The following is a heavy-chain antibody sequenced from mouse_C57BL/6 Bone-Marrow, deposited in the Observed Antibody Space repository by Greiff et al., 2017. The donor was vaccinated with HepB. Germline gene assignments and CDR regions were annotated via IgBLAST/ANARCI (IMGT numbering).Heavy chain of an antibody. CDR3: ARSLLRYAMDD. J-gene: IGHJ4*01. V-gene: IGHV1-69*01. D-gene: IGHD1-1*01. Sequence: QVQLQQPGAELVMPGASVKLSCKASGYTFTSYWMHWVKQRPGQGLEWIGEIDPSDSYTNYNQKFKGKSTLTVDKSSSTAYMQLSSLTSEDSAVYYCARSLLRYAMDDWGQGTSVTVAS. CDR2: IDPSDSYT. CDR1: GYTFTSYW.